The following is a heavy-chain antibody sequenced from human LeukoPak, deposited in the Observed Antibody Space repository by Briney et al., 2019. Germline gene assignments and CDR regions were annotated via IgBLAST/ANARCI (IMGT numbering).Heavy chain of an antibody. V-gene: IGHV7-4-1*02. D-gene: IGHD5-12*01. Sequence: ASVKVSCKASGYTFTSYAMNWVRQAPGQGLEWMGWINTNTGNPTYAPGFTGRFVFSLDTSVSTAYLQISSLKAEDTAVYYCARGSLGGYSGYDSGDYWGQGTLVTVSS. CDR3: ARGSLGGYSGYDSGDY. J-gene: IGHJ4*02. CDR2: INTNTGNP. CDR1: GYTFTSYA.